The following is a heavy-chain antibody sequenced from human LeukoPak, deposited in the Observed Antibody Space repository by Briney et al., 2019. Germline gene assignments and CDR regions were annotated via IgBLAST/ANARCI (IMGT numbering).Heavy chain of an antibody. Sequence: GGSLRLSCTASGFTFGDYAMSWFRQAPGKGLEWVGFIRSEAYGGTTEYAASVKGRFTISRDDSKSIAYLQMNSLKTEDTAVYYCARVGELWLYYFDYWGQGTLVTVSS. CDR2: IRSEAYGGTT. V-gene: IGHV3-49*03. J-gene: IGHJ4*02. CDR3: ARVGELWLYYFDY. CDR1: GFTFGDYA. D-gene: IGHD5-18*01.